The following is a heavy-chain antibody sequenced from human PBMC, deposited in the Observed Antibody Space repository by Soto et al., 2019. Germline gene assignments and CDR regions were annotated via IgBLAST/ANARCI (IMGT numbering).Heavy chain of an antibody. Sequence: EVQLVESGGGLVQPGGSLKLSCAASGFTFSGSAMHWVRQASGKGLEWVGRIRSKANSYATAYAASVKGRFTISRDDSKDTAYLQMNSLKTEDTAVYYCTRPSSGWYRAFDYWGQGPLVTVSS. CDR2: IRSKANSYAT. CDR3: TRPSSGWYRAFDY. D-gene: IGHD6-19*01. J-gene: IGHJ4*02. V-gene: IGHV3-73*02. CDR1: GFTFSGSA.